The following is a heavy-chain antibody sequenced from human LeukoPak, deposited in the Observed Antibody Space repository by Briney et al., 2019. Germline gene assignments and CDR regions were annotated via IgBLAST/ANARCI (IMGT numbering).Heavy chain of an antibody. CDR2: FIPIFGTA. J-gene: IGHJ6*02. CDR3: ARDPPRTLDYYYGMDV. Sequence: SVKVSCKASGGTFSSYAISWVRQAPGQGLEWMGGFIPIFGTANYAQKFQGRVTITADESTSTAYMELSSLRSEDTAVYYCARDPPRTLDYYYGMDVWGQGTTVTVSS. CDR1: GGTFSSYA. V-gene: IGHV1-69*13.